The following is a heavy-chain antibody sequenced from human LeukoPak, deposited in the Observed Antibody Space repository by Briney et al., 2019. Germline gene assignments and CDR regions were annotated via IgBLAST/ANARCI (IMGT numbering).Heavy chain of an antibody. D-gene: IGHD3/OR15-3a*01. CDR1: GFTFSSYS. CDR3: ASVPSDFWTSYYFDY. J-gene: IGHJ4*02. Sequence: GGPLRLSCAASGFTFSSYSMNWVRQAPGKGLEWVSSISSSSYIYYADSLKGRFTISRDNAKNSLYLQMNSLRAEDTAVYYCASVPSDFWTSYYFDYWGQGTLVTVSS. CDR2: ISSSSYI. V-gene: IGHV3-21*01.